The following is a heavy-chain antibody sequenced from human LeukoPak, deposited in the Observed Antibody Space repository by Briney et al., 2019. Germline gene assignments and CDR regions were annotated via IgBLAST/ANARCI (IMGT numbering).Heavy chain of an antibody. V-gene: IGHV4-39*01. CDR3: ARGTGKYPYSSSWYFDY. D-gene: IGHD6-13*01. CDR2: IYYSGST. J-gene: IGHJ4*02. CDR1: GGSISSSSYY. Sequence: PSETLSLTCTVSGGSISSSSYYWGWIRQPPGKGLEWIGSIYYSGSTYYNPSLKSRVTISVDTSKNQFSLKLSSVTAADTAVYYCARGTGKYPYSSSWYFDYWGQGTLVTVSS.